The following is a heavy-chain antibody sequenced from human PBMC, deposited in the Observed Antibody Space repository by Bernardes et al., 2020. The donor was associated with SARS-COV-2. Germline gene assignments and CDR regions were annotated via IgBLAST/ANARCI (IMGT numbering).Heavy chain of an antibody. D-gene: IGHD6-13*01. CDR2: ISYDGSNK. V-gene: IGHV3-30*18. CDR3: AKDGSSSWYY. J-gene: IGHJ4*02. CDR1: GFTFSSYG. Sequence: GGSLRLSCTASGFTFSSYGMHWVRQAPGKGLEWVAVISYDGSNKYYADSVKGRFTISRDNSKNTLYLQMNSLRAEDTAVYYCAKDGSSSWYYWGQGTLVTVSS.